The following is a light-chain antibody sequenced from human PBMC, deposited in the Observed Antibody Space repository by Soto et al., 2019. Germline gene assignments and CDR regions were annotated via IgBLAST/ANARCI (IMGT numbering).Light chain of an antibody. CDR2: KAS. CDR3: QQYNSYRWT. CDR1: QTISSW. Sequence: DIQMTQSPSTLSGSVGDRVTITCRASQTISSWLAWYQQKPGKAPKLLIYKASTLKSGVPSRFSGSGSGTEFTLTISSLQPDDFATYYCQQYNSYRWTFGLGTKVDNK. V-gene: IGKV1-5*03. J-gene: IGKJ1*01.